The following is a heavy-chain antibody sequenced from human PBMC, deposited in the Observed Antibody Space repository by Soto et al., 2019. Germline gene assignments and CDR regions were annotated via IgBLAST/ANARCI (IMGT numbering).Heavy chain of an antibody. CDR2: VSPVGDST. Sequence: GGSLRLSCEASGFSFSDDWMHWVRQAPGKGLVWVSSVSPVGDSTDYADSVKGRFTISRDNAKNTLYLQMNSLGAEDTAVYYCVRGKYSGSYFFDYWGQGTLVTVSS. D-gene: IGHD1-26*01. V-gene: IGHV3-74*01. CDR3: VRGKYSGSYFFDY. CDR1: GFSFSDDW. J-gene: IGHJ4*02.